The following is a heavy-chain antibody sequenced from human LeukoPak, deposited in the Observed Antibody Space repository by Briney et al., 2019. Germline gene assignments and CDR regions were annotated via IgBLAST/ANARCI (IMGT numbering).Heavy chain of an antibody. J-gene: IGHJ4*02. CDR1: GFTVSSNS. CDR2: IYSDNT. D-gene: IGHD1-26*01. CDR3: AKDFSQEGSHSVDY. Sequence: GGSLRLSCTVSGFTVSSNSMSWVRQAPGKGLEWVSFIYSDNTHYADSVKGRFIISRDNSKDTLHLQMNSLRAEDTAVYYCAKDFSQEGSHSVDYWGQGTLVTVSS. V-gene: IGHV3-53*01.